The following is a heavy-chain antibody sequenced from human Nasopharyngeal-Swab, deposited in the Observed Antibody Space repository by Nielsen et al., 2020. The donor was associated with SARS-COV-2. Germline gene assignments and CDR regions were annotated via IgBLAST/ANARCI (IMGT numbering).Heavy chain of an antibody. CDR1: GFNFSTYW. J-gene: IGHJ3*01. V-gene: IGHV3-74*01. Sequence: GESLKISCAGSGFNFSTYWMHWVRQAPGKGLVWVSRIDNGCYTNYADSVKGRFTISRDSAENTMYLQMNSLRADDTAVYYCARIAIGGSRAFDVWGQGTMVTVSP. D-gene: IGHD2-21*01. CDR2: IDNGCYT. CDR3: ARIAIGGSRAFDV.